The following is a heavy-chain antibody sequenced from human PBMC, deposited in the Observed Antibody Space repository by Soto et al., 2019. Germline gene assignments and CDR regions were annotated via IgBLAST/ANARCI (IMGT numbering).Heavy chain of an antibody. CDR2: FYYSGST. CDR3: VRHYTSSWIFQF. CDR1: GGSITCDNYF. V-gene: IGHV4-39*01. D-gene: IGHD6-13*01. J-gene: IGHJ1*01. Sequence: SETLSLTCSVSGGSITCDNYFWGWIRQPPGKGLEWIGSFYYSGSTYYSPSLKSRVTISVDASKNQFSLNLSSVTAADTAVYYCVRHYTSSWIFQFWGQGTLVTVSS.